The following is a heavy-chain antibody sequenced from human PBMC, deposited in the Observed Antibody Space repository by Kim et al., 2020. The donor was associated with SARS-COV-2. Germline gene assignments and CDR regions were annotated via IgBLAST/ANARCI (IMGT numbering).Heavy chain of an antibody. CDR1: SGSISSYY. J-gene: IGHJ6*02. Sequence: SETLSLTCTVSSGSISSYYWSWIRQPPGKGLEWIGYIYYSGSTNYNPSLKSRVTISVDTSKNQFSLKLSSVTAADTAVYYCASSHHYDILTGYLYYYGMDVWGQGTTVTVSS. V-gene: IGHV4-59*08. CDR3: ASSHHYDILTGYLYYYGMDV. CDR2: IYYSGST. D-gene: IGHD3-9*01.